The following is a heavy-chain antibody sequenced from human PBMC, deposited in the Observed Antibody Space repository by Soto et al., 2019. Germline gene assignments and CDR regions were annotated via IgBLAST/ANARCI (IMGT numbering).Heavy chain of an antibody. CDR1: GFTFSSYG. J-gene: IGHJ6*02. CDR2: ISYDGSNK. Sequence: GGSLRLSCAASGFTFSSYGMHWVRQAPGKGLEWVAVISYDGSNKYYADSVKGRFTISRDNSKNTLYLQMNSLRAEDTAVYYCAKSGGTTTVVTEYYYYGMDVWGQGTTVTVSS. V-gene: IGHV3-30*18. D-gene: IGHD4-17*01. CDR3: AKSGGTTTVVTEYYYYGMDV.